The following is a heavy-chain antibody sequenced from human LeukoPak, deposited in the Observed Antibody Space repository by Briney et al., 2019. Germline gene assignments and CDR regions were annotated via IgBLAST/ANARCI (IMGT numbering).Heavy chain of an antibody. D-gene: IGHD2-15*01. CDR3: ARAARYVVVVAATRWWFDP. V-gene: IGHV4-34*01. Sequence: PSETLSPTCAVYGGSFSGYYWSWIRQPPGKGLEWIGEINHSGSANYNPSLKSRVTISVDTSKNQFSLKLSSVTAADTAVYYCARAARYVVVVAATRWWFDPWGQGTLVTVSS. J-gene: IGHJ5*02. CDR1: GGSFSGYY. CDR2: INHSGSA.